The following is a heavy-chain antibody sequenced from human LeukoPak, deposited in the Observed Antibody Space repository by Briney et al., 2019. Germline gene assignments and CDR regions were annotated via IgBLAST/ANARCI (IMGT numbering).Heavy chain of an antibody. CDR3: ARDLLRGSGYDFRT. J-gene: IGHJ5*02. D-gene: IGHD5-12*01. Sequence: ASVKVSCKASGYTFTGYYMHWVRQAPGQGLEWMGWINPNSGGTNYAQKFQGRVTMTRDTSISTAYMELSRLRSDDTAVYYRARDLLRGSGYDFRTWGQGTLVTVSS. CDR1: GYTFTGYY. V-gene: IGHV1-2*02. CDR2: INPNSGGT.